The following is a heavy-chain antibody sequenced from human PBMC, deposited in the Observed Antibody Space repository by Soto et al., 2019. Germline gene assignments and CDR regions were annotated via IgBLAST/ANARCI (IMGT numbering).Heavy chain of an antibody. D-gene: IGHD6-19*01. J-gene: IGHJ4*02. CDR1: GGSITSNSYY. V-gene: IGHV4-39*01. CDR3: ARGVYNSGVWYHFDY. CDR2: IYYAGST. Sequence: QLQLQESGPELVKPSETLSLTCTVSGGSITSNSYYWGWIRQPPGKGLEWIANIYYAGSTYYNPSLKGRAATSVDTSKNQFSLRLSSVTAADSAVYYCARGVYNSGVWYHFDYWGQGTLVTVSS.